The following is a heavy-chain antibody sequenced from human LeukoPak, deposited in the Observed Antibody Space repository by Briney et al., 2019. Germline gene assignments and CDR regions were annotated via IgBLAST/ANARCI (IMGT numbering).Heavy chain of an antibody. Sequence: GRSLRLFCAGSGFTFSTYAINWVRQGPGKGLEWVAVISYDETNKYYAESVKGRFTVSGDNSKNTLYLQMNTLTPEDTAVYYCARVAIRGYHHLYYFDYWGQGTLVTVSS. CDR2: ISYDETNK. V-gene: IGHV3-30*04. D-gene: IGHD2-21*01. J-gene: IGHJ4*02. CDR3: ARVAIRGYHHLYYFDY. CDR1: GFTFSTYA.